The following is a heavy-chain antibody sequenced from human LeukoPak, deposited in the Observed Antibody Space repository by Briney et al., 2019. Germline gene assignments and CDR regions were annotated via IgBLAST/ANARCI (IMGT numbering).Heavy chain of an antibody. D-gene: IGHD1-26*01. CDR2: IIPILGTA. J-gene: IGHJ4*02. CDR1: GGTFSSYA. CDR3: AREDPLVGAFDY. Sequence: SVKVSCKASGGTFSSYAISWVRQAPGQGLEWMGGIIPILGTANYAQKFQGRVTITADESTSTAYMELSSLRSEDTAVYYCAREDPLVGAFDYWGQGTLVTVSS. V-gene: IGHV1-69*01.